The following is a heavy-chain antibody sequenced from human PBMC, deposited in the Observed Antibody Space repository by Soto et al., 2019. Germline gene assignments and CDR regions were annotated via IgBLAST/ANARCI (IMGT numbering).Heavy chain of an antibody. CDR2: ISSSSSTI. D-gene: IGHD3-3*01. CDR3: ARGRLQDRFLEWLRQVKQINYYYGMDV. Sequence: GGSLRLSCAASGFTFSSYSMNWVRQAPGKGLEWVSYISSSSSTIYYADSVKGRFTISRDNAKNSLYLQMNSLRDEDTAVYYCARGRLQDRFLEWLRQVKQINYYYGMDVWGQGTTVTVSS. V-gene: IGHV3-48*02. J-gene: IGHJ6*02. CDR1: GFTFSSYS.